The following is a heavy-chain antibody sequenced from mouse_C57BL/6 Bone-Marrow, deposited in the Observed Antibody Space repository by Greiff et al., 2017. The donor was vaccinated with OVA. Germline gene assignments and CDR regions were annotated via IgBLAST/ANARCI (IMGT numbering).Heavy chain of an antibody. V-gene: IGHV1-62-2*01. CDR3: ARPEGALTTVVAGFDY. Sequence: VQLQQSGAELVKPGASVKLSCKASGYTFTEYTIHWVKQRSGQGLEWIGWFYPGSGSIYYNEKFKDKATLTADKSSSTVYMELSRLTSEDSAVYFGARPEGALTTVVAGFDYWGQGTTLTVSS. J-gene: IGHJ2*01. CDR2: FYPGSGSI. CDR1: GYTFTEYT. D-gene: IGHD1-1*01.